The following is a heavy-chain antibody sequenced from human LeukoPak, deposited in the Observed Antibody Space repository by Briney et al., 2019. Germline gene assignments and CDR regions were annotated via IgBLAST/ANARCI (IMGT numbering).Heavy chain of an antibody. CDR2: IIPIFGTA. CDR3: ARIVNGRIAVAGTRPSQPADY. CDR1: GGTFSSYA. V-gene: IGHV1-69*05. D-gene: IGHD6-19*01. Sequence: ASVKVSCKASGGTFSSYAISWVRQAPGQGLEWMGGIIPIFGTANYAQKFQGRVTITTDESTSTAYMELSSLRSEDTAVYYCARIVNGRIAVAGTRPSQPADYWGQGTLVTVSS. J-gene: IGHJ4*02.